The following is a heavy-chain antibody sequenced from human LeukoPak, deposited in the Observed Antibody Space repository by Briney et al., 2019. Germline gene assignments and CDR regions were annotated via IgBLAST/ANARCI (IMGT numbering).Heavy chain of an antibody. Sequence: SETLSLTCTVSGGSISSYYWSWIRQPPGKGLEWIGYIYYSGSTNYNPSLKSRVTISVDTSKNQFSLKLSSVTAADTAVYYCARLSHGSGSYYRDFDYWGQGTLVTVSS. CDR1: GGSISSYY. D-gene: IGHD3-10*01. J-gene: IGHJ4*02. CDR2: IYYSGST. V-gene: IGHV4-59*08. CDR3: ARLSHGSGSYYRDFDY.